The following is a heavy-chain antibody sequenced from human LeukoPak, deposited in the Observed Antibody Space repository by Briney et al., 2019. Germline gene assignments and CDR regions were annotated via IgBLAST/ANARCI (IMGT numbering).Heavy chain of an antibody. Sequence: GGSLRLSCAASGFTFSSYEMNWVGQAPGKGLEWVSYISSSGSAIYYADSVKGRFTISRDNAKNSLYLQMNSLRAEDTAVYYCAELGITMIGGVWGKGTTVTISS. CDR2: ISSSGSAI. CDR3: AELGITMIGGV. CDR1: GFTFSSYE. D-gene: IGHD3-10*02. V-gene: IGHV3-48*03. J-gene: IGHJ6*04.